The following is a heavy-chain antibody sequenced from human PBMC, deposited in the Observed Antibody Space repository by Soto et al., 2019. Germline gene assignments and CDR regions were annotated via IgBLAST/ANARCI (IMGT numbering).Heavy chain of an antibody. V-gene: IGHV1-3*01. CDR1: GYTFTSYA. Sequence: ASVKVSCKASGYTFTSYAMHWVRQAPGQRLEWMGWINAGNGNTKYSQKFQGRVTITRDTSASTAYMELSSLRSEDTAVYYCARASARSKGARHFDYWGLGTLVTVSS. CDR3: ARASARSKGARHFDY. D-gene: IGHD1-26*01. J-gene: IGHJ4*02. CDR2: INAGNGNT.